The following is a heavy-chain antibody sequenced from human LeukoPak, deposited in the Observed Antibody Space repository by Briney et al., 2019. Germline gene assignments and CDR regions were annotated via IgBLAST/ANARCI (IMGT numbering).Heavy chain of an antibody. Sequence: GGSLRLSCAASGFTFSTYGMSWVRQAPGKGLEWVSAITGSGGNTHYADSVKGRFTISRDNAKNSLYLQMNSLRAEDTAVYYCARESGGSYQVFDYWGQGTLVTVSS. D-gene: IGHD1-26*01. J-gene: IGHJ4*02. V-gene: IGHV3-23*01. CDR3: ARESGGSYQVFDY. CDR1: GFTFSTYG. CDR2: ITGSGGNT.